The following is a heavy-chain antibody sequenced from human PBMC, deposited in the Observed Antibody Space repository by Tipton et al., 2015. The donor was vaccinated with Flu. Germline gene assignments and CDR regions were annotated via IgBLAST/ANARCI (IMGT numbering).Heavy chain of an antibody. CDR3: AREGVGNAFDI. CDR1: GYSVTGGYY. J-gene: IGHJ3*02. CDR2: MFHSGST. D-gene: IGHD1-26*01. V-gene: IGHV4-38-2*02. Sequence: TLSLTCTVSGYSVTGGYYWGWIRQPPGKGLEYIGYMFHSGSTYYNPSLRSRVTISVDTSKNQFSLKLSSVTAADPAVYYCAREGVGNAFDIWGQGTMVTVSS.